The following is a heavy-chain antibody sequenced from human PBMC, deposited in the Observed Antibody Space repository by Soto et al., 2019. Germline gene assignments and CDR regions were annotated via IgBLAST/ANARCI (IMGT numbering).Heavy chain of an antibody. Sequence: EVQLLESGGGLVRPGGSLRLSCAASGFTFSSYAMNWVRQAPGKGLEWVSAISGTGYNTYYADSLKGRFTISRDNSKNTRSLQMNRLRAEDTAVYYCARDRQFSHPRGGMDVWGQGTTVTVSS. CDR1: GFTFSSYA. CDR2: ISGTGYNT. CDR3: ARDRQFSHPRGGMDV. V-gene: IGHV3-23*01. J-gene: IGHJ6*02. D-gene: IGHD3-10*01.